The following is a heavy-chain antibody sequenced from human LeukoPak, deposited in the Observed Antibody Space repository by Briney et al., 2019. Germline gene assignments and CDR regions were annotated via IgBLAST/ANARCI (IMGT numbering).Heavy chain of an antibody. CDR2: ISGSGGST. Sequence: GGSLRLSCAASGFTFSSYAMSWVRQAPGKGLEWVSAISGSGGSTYYGDSVKGRFTISRDNSKNTLYLQMNSLRAEDTAVYYCAIDYGGPSPRWNAFDIWGQGTMVPGSS. D-gene: IGHD4-23*01. J-gene: IGHJ3*02. CDR1: GFTFSSYA. CDR3: AIDYGGPSPRWNAFDI. V-gene: IGHV3-23*01.